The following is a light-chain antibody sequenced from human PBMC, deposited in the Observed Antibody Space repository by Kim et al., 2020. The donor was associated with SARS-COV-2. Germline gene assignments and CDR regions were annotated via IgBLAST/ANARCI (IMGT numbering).Light chain of an antibody. Sequence: DIQLTQSPSSVSASVGDRVTITCRASEYIYTWLAWYQQQPGKAPKLLISGASNLQPGVPPRFSASGSGTDFTLTISRLQPEDFATYYCQERNTFPLTFGGGTKVDIK. CDR1: EYIYTW. V-gene: IGKV1-12*01. CDR3: QERNTFPLT. J-gene: IGKJ4*02. CDR2: GAS.